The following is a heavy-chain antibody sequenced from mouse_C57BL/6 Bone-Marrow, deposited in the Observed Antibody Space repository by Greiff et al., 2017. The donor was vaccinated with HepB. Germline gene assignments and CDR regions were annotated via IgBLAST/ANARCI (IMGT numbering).Heavy chain of an antibody. CDR2: ISSGSSTI. D-gene: IGHD1-1*01. Sequence: EVMLVESGGGLVKPGGSLKLSCAASGFTFSDYGMHWVRQAPEKGLEWVAYISSGSSTIYYADTVKGRFTISRDNAKNTLFLQMTSLRSEDTAMYYCARPFITTVVATDYYAMDYWGQGTSVTVSS. CDR3: ARPFITTVVATDYYAMDY. CDR1: GFTFSDYG. V-gene: IGHV5-17*01. J-gene: IGHJ4*01.